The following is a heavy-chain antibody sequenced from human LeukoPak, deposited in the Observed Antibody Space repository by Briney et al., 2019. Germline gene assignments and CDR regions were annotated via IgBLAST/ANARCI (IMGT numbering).Heavy chain of an antibody. CDR3: ARHSPDYDILTGLDY. CDR2: IYYSGST. J-gene: IGHJ4*02. D-gene: IGHD3-9*01. V-gene: IGHV4-39*01. CDR1: GYSISSSYY. Sequence: SETLSLTCTVSGYSISSSYYWGWIRQPPGRGLEWIGSIYYSGSTYYNPSLKSRVTISVDTSKNQFSLKLSSVTAADTAVYYCARHSPDYDILTGLDYWGQGTLVTVSS.